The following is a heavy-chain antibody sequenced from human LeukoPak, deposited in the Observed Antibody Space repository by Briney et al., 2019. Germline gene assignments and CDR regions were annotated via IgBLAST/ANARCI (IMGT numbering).Heavy chain of an antibody. CDR3: AKDRPSFVVVPAAIDY. V-gene: IGHV3-23*01. Sequence: GGSLRLSCAASGFTFSSYAMSWVRQAPGEGLEWVSAISGSGGSTDYADSVKGRFTISRDNSKNTLYLQMNSLRAEDTAVYYCAKDRPSFVVVPAAIDYWGQGTLVTVSS. D-gene: IGHD2-2*01. CDR2: ISGSGGST. J-gene: IGHJ4*02. CDR1: GFTFSSYA.